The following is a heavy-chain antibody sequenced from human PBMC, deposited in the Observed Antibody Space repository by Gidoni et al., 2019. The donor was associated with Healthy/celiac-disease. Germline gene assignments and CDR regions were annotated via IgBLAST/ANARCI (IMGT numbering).Heavy chain of an antibody. Sequence: EVQLVESGGGLVKPGRSLRLSCTASGFTFGAYAMSWFRQAPGKGLEWVGFIRSKAYGGTTEYAASVKGRFTISRDDSKSIAYLQMNSLKTEDTAVYYCTRDLGDGYNFVGDAFDIWGQGTMVTVSS. V-gene: IGHV3-49*05. CDR1: GFTFGAYA. J-gene: IGHJ3*02. CDR3: TRDLGDGYNFVGDAFDI. D-gene: IGHD5-12*01. CDR2: IRSKAYGGTT.